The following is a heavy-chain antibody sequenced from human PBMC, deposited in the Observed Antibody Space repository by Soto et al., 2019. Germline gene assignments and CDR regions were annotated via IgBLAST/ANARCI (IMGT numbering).Heavy chain of an antibody. CDR2: MSPNNGAT. Sequence: QVQLVQSGAEVKKPGASMKVSCKASGYTFSDYNMHWVRQAPGQGLEGMGWMSPNNGATNYAQKFQDRVTMTRDASITTAYMELSRLRSDDTAVYYCARGGEFCSTGSCNSSLGDAFDVWGQGTTVTVSS. V-gene: IGHV1-2*02. D-gene: IGHD2-15*01. J-gene: IGHJ3*01. CDR3: ARGGEFCSTGSCNSSLGDAFDV. CDR1: GYTFSDYN.